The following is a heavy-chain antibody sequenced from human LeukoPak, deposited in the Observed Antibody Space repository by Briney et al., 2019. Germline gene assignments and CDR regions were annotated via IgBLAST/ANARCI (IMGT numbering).Heavy chain of an antibody. V-gene: IGHV1-3*01. J-gene: IGHJ4*02. CDR3: AREIDRDDYNRFFDY. CDR2: INAGNGNT. CDR1: GYTFSIYT. Sequence: ASVNVSCKASGYTFSIYTMHWVRQAPGQRLEWMGWINAGNGNTKYSQKFQGRVTITRDTSASTAYMEMSSLRSEDTAVYYCAREIDRDDYNRFFDYWGQGALVTVSS. D-gene: IGHD5-24*01.